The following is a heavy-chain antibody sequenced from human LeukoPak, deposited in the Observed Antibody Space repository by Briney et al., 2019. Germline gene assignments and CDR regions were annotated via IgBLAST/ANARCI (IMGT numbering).Heavy chain of an antibody. CDR3: AKDGDDYIWGSYRQDAFDI. CDR1: GFTFSSYA. Sequence: AGGSLRLPCAASGFTFSSYAMSWVRQAPGKGLEWVSAISASAGRTYYADSVKGRFTISRDNSKNTLYLQMNSLRAEDTAVYYCAKDGDDYIWGSYRQDAFDIWGQGTMVTVSS. J-gene: IGHJ3*02. D-gene: IGHD3-16*02. V-gene: IGHV3-23*01. CDR2: ISASAGRT.